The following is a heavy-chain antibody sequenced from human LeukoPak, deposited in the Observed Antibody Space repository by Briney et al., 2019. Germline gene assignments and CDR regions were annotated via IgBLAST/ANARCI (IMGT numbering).Heavy chain of an antibody. V-gene: IGHV3-30-3*01. Sequence: PGRSLRLSCAASGFTFSSYAMPWVRQAPGKGLEWVAVISYDGSNKYYADSVKGRFTISRDNSKNTLYLQMNSLRAEDTAVYYCARRTVWGQGTLVTVSS. CDR2: ISYDGSNK. CDR1: GFTFSSYA. J-gene: IGHJ4*02. D-gene: IGHD1/OR15-1a*01. CDR3: ARRTV.